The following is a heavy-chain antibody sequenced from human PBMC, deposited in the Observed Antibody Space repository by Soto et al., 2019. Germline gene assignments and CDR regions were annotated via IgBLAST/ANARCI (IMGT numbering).Heavy chain of an antibody. CDR2: LNTYNGAT. Sequence: GASVKVSCKASGYSLSSYGMIWVRQAPGQGLEWMGFLNTYNGATKYAQKVQGRVTMTTDTSTNTAYMELRSLGSDDTAVYYCARYCSGRRCHNGVTESWRKGTPVTX. CDR3: ARYCSGRRCHNGVTES. D-gene: IGHD2-15*01. J-gene: IGHJ5*02. CDR1: GYSLSSYG. V-gene: IGHV1-18*01.